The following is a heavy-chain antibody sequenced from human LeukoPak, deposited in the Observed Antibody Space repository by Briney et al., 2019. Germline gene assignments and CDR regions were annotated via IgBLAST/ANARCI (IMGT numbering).Heavy chain of an antibody. CDR3: ARDPPRIVVVVAATNYYGMDV. V-gene: IGHV1-18*01. D-gene: IGHD2-15*01. J-gene: IGHJ6*02. CDR1: GGTFSSYA. CDR2: ISAYNGNT. Sequence: ASVKVSCKASGGTFSSYAISWVRQAPGQGLEWMGWISAYNGNTNYAQKLQGRVTMTTDTSTSTAYMELRSLRSDDTAVYYCARDPPRIVVVVAATNYYGMDVWGQGTTVTVSS.